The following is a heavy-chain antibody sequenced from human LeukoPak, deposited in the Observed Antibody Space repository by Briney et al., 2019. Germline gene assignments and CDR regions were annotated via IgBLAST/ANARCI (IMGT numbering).Heavy chain of an antibody. J-gene: IGHJ6*02. CDR3: ARVEARYGDYNYYYGMDV. V-gene: IGHV3-30-3*01. CDR1: GFTFSSYA. Sequence: GGSLRLSCAASGFTFSSYAMHWVRQAPGKGLEWVAVISYDGSNKYYADSVKGRFTISRDNSKNTLYLQMNSLRAEDTAVYYCARVEARYGDYNYYYGMDVWGQGTTVTVSS. CDR2: ISYDGSNK. D-gene: IGHD4-17*01.